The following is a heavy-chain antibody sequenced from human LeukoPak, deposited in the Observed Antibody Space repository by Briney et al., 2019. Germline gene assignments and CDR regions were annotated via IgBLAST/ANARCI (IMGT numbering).Heavy chain of an antibody. Sequence: ASAKVSCKASGYTFTSYGISWVRQAPGQGLEWMGWISAYNGNTNYAQKLQGRVTMTTDTSTSTAYMELRSLRSDDTAVYYCAGGPYDSSGYYPFDYWGQGTLVTVFS. CDR3: AGGPYDSSGYYPFDY. V-gene: IGHV1-18*01. J-gene: IGHJ4*02. D-gene: IGHD3-22*01. CDR1: GYTFTSYG. CDR2: ISAYNGNT.